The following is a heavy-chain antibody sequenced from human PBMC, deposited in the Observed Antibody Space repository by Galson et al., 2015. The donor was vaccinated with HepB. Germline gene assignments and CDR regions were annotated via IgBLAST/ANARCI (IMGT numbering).Heavy chain of an antibody. CDR3: ARGGSGWYYFDY. CDR1: GGSISSYY. Sequence: ETLSLTCTVSGGSISSYYWSWIRQPPGKGLEWIGYIYYSGSTNYNPSLKSRVTISVDTSKNQFSLKLSSVTAADTAVYYCARGGSGWYYFDYWGQGALVTVSS. J-gene: IGHJ4*02. V-gene: IGHV4-59*01. D-gene: IGHD6-19*01. CDR2: IYYSGST.